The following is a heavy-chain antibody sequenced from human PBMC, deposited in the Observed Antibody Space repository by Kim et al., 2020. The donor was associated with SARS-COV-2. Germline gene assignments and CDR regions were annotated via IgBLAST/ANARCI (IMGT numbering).Heavy chain of an antibody. Sequence: YELSVKGHITKNPDTSKNQFSLQLNSVTPEDTAVYYCARDRQRAGKGVDYWGQGTLVTVSS. V-gene: IGHV6-1*01. J-gene: IGHJ4*02. CDR3: ARDRQRAGKGVDY.